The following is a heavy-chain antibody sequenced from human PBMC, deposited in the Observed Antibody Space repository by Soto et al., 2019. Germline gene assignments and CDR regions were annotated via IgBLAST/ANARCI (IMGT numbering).Heavy chain of an antibody. J-gene: IGHJ4*02. D-gene: IGHD1-1*01. CDR2: IKTDGSFT. Sequence: EVQLVESGGGLVQSGGSLRLSCAASGFTFSKHWMHWVRQAPGKGLVWVSHIKTDGSFTSDADSVKGRFTITRDNARNTLYLQMNSLRAEDTAVYYCARDNNWSLDYWGQGTRVTVSS. CDR3: ARDNNWSLDY. V-gene: IGHV3-74*01. CDR1: GFTFSKHW.